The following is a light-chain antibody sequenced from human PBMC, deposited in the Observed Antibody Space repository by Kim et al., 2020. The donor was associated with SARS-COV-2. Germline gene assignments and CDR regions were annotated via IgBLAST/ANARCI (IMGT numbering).Light chain of an antibody. Sequence: LSPGEGATLSGRANESVNSCLAWYQQKPGQAPRLLIYYASDRATGIPGRFVGRGSGTAFTRTISSLEPEDFAVYYCQQRINWPPTFGQGTKVDIK. CDR2: YAS. CDR1: ESVNSC. V-gene: IGKV3-11*01. J-gene: IGKJ1*01. CDR3: QQRINWPPT.